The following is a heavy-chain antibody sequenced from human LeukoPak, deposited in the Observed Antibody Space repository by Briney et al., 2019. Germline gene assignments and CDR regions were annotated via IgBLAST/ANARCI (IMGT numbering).Heavy chain of an antibody. J-gene: IGHJ3*02. V-gene: IGHV1-46*01. CDR1: GYTLTSYY. Sequence: ASVKVSCKASGYTLTSYYMHWVRQSPGQGLEWMGVVNPNGGSTTYAQKFLGRLIMTRDTSTRTVYMDLNSLRSEDTAVYFCARDLGGSWDAFDIWGQGTRVTVST. CDR2: VNPNGGST. D-gene: IGHD3-16*01. CDR3: ARDLGGSWDAFDI.